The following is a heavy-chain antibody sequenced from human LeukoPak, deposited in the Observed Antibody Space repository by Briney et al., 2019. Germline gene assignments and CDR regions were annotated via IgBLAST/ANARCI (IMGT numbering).Heavy chain of an antibody. D-gene: IGHD7-27*01. CDR1: GYTFTGYY. CDR2: INPNSGGT. J-gene: IGHJ4*02. Sequence: ASVKVSCKASGYTFTGYYMHWVRQAPGQGLEWMGWINPNSGGTNYAQKFQGRVTMTRDTSISTAYMELSRLRSDDTAVYCCARGMTGDDGFDYWGQGTLVTVSS. V-gene: IGHV1-2*02. CDR3: ARGMTGDDGFDY.